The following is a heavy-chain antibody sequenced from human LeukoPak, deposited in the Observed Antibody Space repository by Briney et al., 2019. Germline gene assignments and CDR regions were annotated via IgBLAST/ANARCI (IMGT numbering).Heavy chain of an antibody. D-gene: IGHD4-17*01. CDR1: RFTFSNYA. V-gene: IGHV3-30*04. Sequence: GGSLRLSCAASRFTFSNYALHWVRQAPGKGLEWVAVISDDERDKYYTDSVKGRFTISRDNSKNRLYLQMNSLRAEDTAVYYCARDSSGETDAFDIWGQGTMVTVSS. CDR3: ARDSSGETDAFDI. J-gene: IGHJ3*02. CDR2: ISDDERDK.